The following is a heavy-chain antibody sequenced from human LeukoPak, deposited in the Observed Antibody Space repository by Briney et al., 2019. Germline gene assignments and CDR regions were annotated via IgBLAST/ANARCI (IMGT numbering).Heavy chain of an antibody. CDR1: GGSIGSGDYY. Sequence: ASQTLSLTCTVSGGSIGSGDYYWSWIRQPPGKGLEWIGYIYYSGSTYYNPSLKSRVTISVDTSKNQFSLKLSSVTAADTAVYYCASNARITIFGVVSRPGWFDPWGQGTLVTVSS. V-gene: IGHV4-30-4*08. CDR3: ASNARITIFGVVSRPGWFDP. CDR2: IYYSGST. J-gene: IGHJ5*02. D-gene: IGHD3-3*01.